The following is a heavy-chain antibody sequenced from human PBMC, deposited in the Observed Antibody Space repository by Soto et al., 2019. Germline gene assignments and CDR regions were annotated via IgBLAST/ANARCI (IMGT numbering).Heavy chain of an antibody. CDR2: VTFDGSHQ. CDR1: GFSFSSHG. Sequence: PGGSLRLSCAASGFSFSSHGMHWVRQAPGKGLEWVAVVTFDGSHQYYADSVKGRFTISRENAKNSFYLQMNGLRVEDTAVYYCVREAAGRGGFYYFDYWGQGTPVTVSS. CDR3: VREAAGRGGFYYFDY. J-gene: IGHJ4*02. V-gene: IGHV3-30*03. D-gene: IGHD2-15*01.